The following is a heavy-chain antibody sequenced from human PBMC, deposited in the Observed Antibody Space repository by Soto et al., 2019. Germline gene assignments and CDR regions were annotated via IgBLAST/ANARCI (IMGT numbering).Heavy chain of an antibody. CDR1: GYTFTSYG. D-gene: IGHD1-7*01. CDR2: ISAYNGNT. CDR3: AKCIQVNWNYDAFHI. V-gene: IGHV1-18*04. J-gene: IGHJ3*02. Sequence: GASVKVSCKASGYTFTSYGISWVRQAPGQGLEWMGWISAYNGNTNYAQKLQGRVTMTTDTSTSTAYMELRSLRSDDTALYYCAKCIQVNWNYDAFHIWGQGTMVTVSS.